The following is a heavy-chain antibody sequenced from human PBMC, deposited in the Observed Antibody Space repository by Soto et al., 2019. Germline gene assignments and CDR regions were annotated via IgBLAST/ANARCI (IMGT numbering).Heavy chain of an antibody. Sequence: SVEVSCKASGGTFSSYAISWVRQAPGQGLEWMGGIIPIFGTANYAQKFQGRVTITADKSTSTAYMELSSLRSEDTAVYYCARAPLESCSGGRCYGLFGYWGQGTLVTVSS. J-gene: IGHJ4*02. CDR1: GGTFSSYA. CDR2: IIPIFGTA. V-gene: IGHV1-69*06. CDR3: ARAPLESCSGGRCYGLFGY. D-gene: IGHD2-15*01.